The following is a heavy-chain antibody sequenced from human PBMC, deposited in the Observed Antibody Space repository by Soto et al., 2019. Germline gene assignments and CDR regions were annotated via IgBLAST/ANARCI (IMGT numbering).Heavy chain of an antibody. V-gene: IGHV3-33*01. Sequence: QVQLVESGGGVVQPGRSLRLSCAASGFTFSSYGMHWVRQAPGKGLEWVAVIWYDGSNKYYADSVKGRFTISRDNSKNTLYLQMNSLRAEDTAVYYCARDKYYGSGHNFDYWGQGTLVTVSS. J-gene: IGHJ4*02. CDR1: GFTFSSYG. CDR2: IWYDGSNK. D-gene: IGHD3-10*01. CDR3: ARDKYYGSGHNFDY.